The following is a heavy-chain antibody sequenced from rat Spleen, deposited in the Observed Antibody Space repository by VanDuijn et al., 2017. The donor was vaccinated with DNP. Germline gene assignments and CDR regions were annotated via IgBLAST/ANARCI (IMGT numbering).Heavy chain of an antibody. CDR2: INSAGST. Sequence: EVQLQESGPGLVKPSQSLSLTCSVTGYSITSCCRWTWIRKFPGNTLEWMGYINSAGSTNYNPSLKSRIPITRDTSKNQLFLQVNSVTTEDTATYYCARWPGYNPPYAMDAWGQGTSVTVSS. D-gene: IGHD1-4*01. CDR3: ARWPGYNPPYAMDA. CDR1: GYSITSCCR. J-gene: IGHJ4*01. V-gene: IGHV3-3*01.